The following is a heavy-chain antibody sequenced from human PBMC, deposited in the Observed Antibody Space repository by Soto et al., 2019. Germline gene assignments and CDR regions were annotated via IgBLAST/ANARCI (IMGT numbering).Heavy chain of an antibody. CDR3: ARGRLEMATISPANWFDP. CDR2: IIPIFGTA. V-gene: IGHV1-69*13. D-gene: IGHD5-12*01. J-gene: IGHJ5*02. Sequence: PSVKVSCKASGGTFSSYAISWVRQAPGQGLEWMGGIIPIFGTANYAQKFQGRVTITADESTSTAYMELSSLRSEDTAVYYCARGRLEMATISPANWFDPWGQGTLVTVSS. CDR1: GGTFSSYA.